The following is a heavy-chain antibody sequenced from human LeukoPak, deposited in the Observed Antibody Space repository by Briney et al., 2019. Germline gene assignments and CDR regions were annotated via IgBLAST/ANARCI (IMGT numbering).Heavy chain of an antibody. J-gene: IGHJ4*02. CDR2: ISGSGGST. Sequence: PGGSLRLSCAASGFTFSSYAMSWVRQAPGKGLEWVSAISGSGGSTYYADSVKGRFTISRDNSKNTLYLQMNSLRAEDTAVYYCAKDHGYGSGSYCGYWGQGTLVTVSS. CDR1: GFTFSSYA. D-gene: IGHD3-10*01. CDR3: AKDHGYGSGSYCGY. V-gene: IGHV3-23*01.